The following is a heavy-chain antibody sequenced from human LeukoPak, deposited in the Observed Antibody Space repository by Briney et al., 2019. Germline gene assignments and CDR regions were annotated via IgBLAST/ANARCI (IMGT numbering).Heavy chain of an antibody. V-gene: IGHV3-48*03. CDR1: GFTFSSYE. J-gene: IGHJ4*02. D-gene: IGHD3-10*01. Sequence: GGSLRLSCAASGFTFSSYEMNWVRQAPGKGLEWVSYISSSGSTIYYADPVKGRFTISRDNAKNTLYLQMNSLRDEDTAVYYCAKDHSNALRRFGELIRRTRDGYFDYWGQGTLVTVSS. CDR2: ISSSGSTI. CDR3: AKDHSNALRRFGELIRRTRDGYFDY.